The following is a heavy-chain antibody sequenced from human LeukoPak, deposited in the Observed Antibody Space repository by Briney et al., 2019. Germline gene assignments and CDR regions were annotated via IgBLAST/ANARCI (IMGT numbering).Heavy chain of an antibody. CDR3: AHSNSSSPHDY. D-gene: IGHD6-13*01. Sequence: SGPALVKPTQTLTLTCTFSGFSLRTFGVGVGWIRQPPGKALEWLALIYWSEDKRYSPSLKSRLTITKDTSKNQVVLTMTNMDPVDTATYYCAHSNSSSPHDYWGQGTLVTVSS. V-gene: IGHV2-5*01. CDR1: GFSLRTFGVG. J-gene: IGHJ4*02. CDR2: IYWSEDK.